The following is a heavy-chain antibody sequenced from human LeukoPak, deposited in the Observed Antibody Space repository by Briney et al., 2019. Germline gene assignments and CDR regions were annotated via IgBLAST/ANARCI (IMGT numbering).Heavy chain of an antibody. V-gene: IGHV3-20*04. CDR1: GFTFDDHG. Sequence: GGSLRLSCAASGFTFDDHGMSWVRQAPGKRLEWVSGINWNGGSTGYAAPQMGRFTISRDNAKNSLYLQMNSLRAEDTALYYCARVSYYDSGGYYYFDYWGKGTLVTVSS. CDR3: ARVSYYDSGGYYYFDY. CDR2: INWNGGST. D-gene: IGHD3-22*01. J-gene: IGHJ4*02.